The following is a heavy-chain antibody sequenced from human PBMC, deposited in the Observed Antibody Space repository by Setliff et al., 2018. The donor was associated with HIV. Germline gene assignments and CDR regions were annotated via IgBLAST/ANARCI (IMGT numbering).Heavy chain of an antibody. Sequence: SETLSLTCTLADGFVSRSNYVWGWVRQSPKKGLEWIGSIYYSGTTYYNPTLKSRVSISIDTPKNQFSLKLTSMTAADTAVYYCARVPYSSGYWGQGTLVTVSS. CDR1: DGFVSRSNYV. J-gene: IGHJ4*02. V-gene: IGHV4-39*01. CDR2: IYYSGTT. CDR3: ARVPYSSGY. D-gene: IGHD6-19*01.